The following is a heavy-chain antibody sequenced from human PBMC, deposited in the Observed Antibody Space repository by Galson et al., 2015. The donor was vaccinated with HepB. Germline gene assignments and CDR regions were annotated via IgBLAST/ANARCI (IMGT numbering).Heavy chain of an antibody. CDR1: GGTFSSYA. D-gene: IGHD2-8*02. CDR2: IIPIFGTA. J-gene: IGHJ4*02. V-gene: IGHV1-69*06. Sequence: SVKVSCKASGGTFSSYAISWVRQAPGQGLEWMGGIIPIFGTANYAQKFQGRVTITADKSTSTAYMELSSLRSEDTAVYYCARGEMGYCTGGVCYRVDYWGQGTLVTVSS. CDR3: ARGEMGYCTGGVCYRVDY.